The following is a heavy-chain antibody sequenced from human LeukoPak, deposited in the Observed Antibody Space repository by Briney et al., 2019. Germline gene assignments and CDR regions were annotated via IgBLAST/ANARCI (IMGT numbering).Heavy chain of an antibody. CDR3: ARGGRSGYYVADFDP. V-gene: IGHV1-2*02. J-gene: IGHJ5*02. Sequence: ASVKVSCKASGYTFTGYYMHWVRQAPGQGLEWVGWINPNSGGTNYAQKFQGRVTMTRDTSISTAYMELSRLRSDDTAVYYCARGGRSGYYVADFDPWGQGTLVTVSS. CDR2: INPNSGGT. D-gene: IGHD3-22*01. CDR1: GYTFTGYY.